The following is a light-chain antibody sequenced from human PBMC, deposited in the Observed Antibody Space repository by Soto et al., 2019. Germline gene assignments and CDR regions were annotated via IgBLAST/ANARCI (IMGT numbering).Light chain of an antibody. J-gene: IGKJ4*01. V-gene: IGKV3-15*01. CDR1: QSVSSN. CDR2: GAS. CDR3: QQYNNWPPLT. Sequence: EIVMTQSPATLSVSPGERATLSCRASQSVSSNLAWYQQKPGQAPRLLIYGASTRATGIPARFSGSGSGTEFPLTLSRLQSEDFAVYYCQQYNNWPPLTFGGGTKVEIK.